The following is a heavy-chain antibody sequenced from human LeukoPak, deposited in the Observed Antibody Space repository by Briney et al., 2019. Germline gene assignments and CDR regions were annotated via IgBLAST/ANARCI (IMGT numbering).Heavy chain of an antibody. CDR1: GGSISSSSYY. D-gene: IGHD2-21*02. CDR3: ARQRKLLDDFGY. J-gene: IGHJ4*02. CDR2: IYYSGST. Sequence: PSETLSLTCSVSGGSISSSSYYWDWIRQPPGKGLEWIGSIYYSGSTYYNPSLTSRVTISVDTSKNQFSLKLSSVTAADTAVYYCARQRKLLDDFGYWGQGTLVTVSS. V-gene: IGHV4-39*01.